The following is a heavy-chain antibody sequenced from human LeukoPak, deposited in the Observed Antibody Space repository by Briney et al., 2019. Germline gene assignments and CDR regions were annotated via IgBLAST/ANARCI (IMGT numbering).Heavy chain of an antibody. D-gene: IGHD3-9*01. CDR1: GYTFTGYY. CDR3: ARGGSYDILTGYGYNWFDP. V-gene: IGHV1-2*06. CDR2: INPNSGGT. Sequence: ASVKVSCKASGYTFTGYYMHWVRQAPGRGLEWMGRINPNSGGTNYAQKFQGRVTMTRDTSISTAYMELSRLRSDDTAVYYCARGGSYDILTGYGYNWFDPWGQGTLVTVSS. J-gene: IGHJ5*02.